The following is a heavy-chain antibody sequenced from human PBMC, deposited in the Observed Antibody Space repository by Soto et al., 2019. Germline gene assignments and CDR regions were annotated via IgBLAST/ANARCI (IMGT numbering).Heavy chain of an antibody. V-gene: IGHV3-23*01. J-gene: IGHJ5*02. CDR2: ISGAGGNT. CDR3: AKDPVPQLLPSWWFDP. CDR1: GFAFGAYA. D-gene: IGHD2-2*01. Sequence: GGSLRLSCAASGFAFGAYAMTWVRQAPGKGLEWVSVISGAGGNTYYADSVKGRFTVSRDNSKKMLYLEMNSLRVEDTAIYYCAKDPVPQLLPSWWFDPWGQGTPVTVSS.